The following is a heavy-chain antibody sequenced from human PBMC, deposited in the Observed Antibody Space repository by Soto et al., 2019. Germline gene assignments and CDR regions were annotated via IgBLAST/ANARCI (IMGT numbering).Heavy chain of an antibody. CDR1: GYTFTSYG. J-gene: IGHJ4*02. Sequence: RASVKVSCKASGYTFTSYGISWVRQAPGQGLEWMGWISAYNGNTNYAQKLQGRVTMTTDTSTSTAYMELRSLRSDDTAVYYCARPHTQWRRNQFDYWGQGTLVTVSS. CDR2: ISAYNGNT. D-gene: IGHD5-12*01. CDR3: ARPHTQWRRNQFDY. V-gene: IGHV1-18*01.